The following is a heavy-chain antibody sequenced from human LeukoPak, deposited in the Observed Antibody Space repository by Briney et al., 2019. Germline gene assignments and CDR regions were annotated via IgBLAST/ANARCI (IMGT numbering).Heavy chain of an antibody. Sequence: VQCLRPSCAASRFAFSSLPISWGRQAPRPGLKWVSAVSTGGTRTYYADSVKGPFTISRDNSEDTVYLQMNSLRAEDTAVYYCAKDHGFLSSGWNPLFGYWGQGALVTVSS. D-gene: IGHD6-19*01. V-gene: IGHV3-23*01. CDR3: AKDHGFLSSGWNPLFGY. CDR1: RFAFSSLP. CDR2: VSTGGTRT. J-gene: IGHJ4*02.